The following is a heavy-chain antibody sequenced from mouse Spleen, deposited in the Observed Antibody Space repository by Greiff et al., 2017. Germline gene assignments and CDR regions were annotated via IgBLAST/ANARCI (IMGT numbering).Heavy chain of an antibody. D-gene: IGHD1-1*01. V-gene: IGHV5-4*01. Sequence: EVHLVESGGGLVKPGGSLKLSCAASGFTFSSYAMSWVRQTPEKRLEWVATISDGGSYTYYPDNVKGRFTISRDNAKNNLYLQMSHLKSEDTAMYYCAREGSNHAMDYWGQGTSVTVSS. CDR2: ISDGGSYT. CDR3: AREGSNHAMDY. J-gene: IGHJ4*01. CDR1: GFTFSSYA.